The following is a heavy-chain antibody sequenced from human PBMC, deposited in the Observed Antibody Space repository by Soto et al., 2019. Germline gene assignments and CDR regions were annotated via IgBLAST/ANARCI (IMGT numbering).Heavy chain of an antibody. CDR3: ARGPRYSAIDV. Sequence: QPGGSLRLSCAASGFTFSDYWMYWVRQAPGKGLVWVSRINSDGKTTNYADSVKGRFSSSRDNAKNKLYLQMSSLSTEDTALYYCARGPRYSAIDVWGQGTTVTVSS. J-gene: IGHJ6*02. CDR1: GFTFSDYW. CDR2: INSDGKTT. V-gene: IGHV3-74*01.